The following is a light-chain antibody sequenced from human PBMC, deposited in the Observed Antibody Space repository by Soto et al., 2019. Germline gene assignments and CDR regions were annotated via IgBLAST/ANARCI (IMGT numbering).Light chain of an antibody. Sequence: ALTQPASVSGSPGQSITISCTGTSRDIGTFNYVSWYQQHPGKAPKLMIFEVSNRPSGVSYRFSGSRSGNTASLTISGLQAEDEADYYCSSFTSINTPYGFGTGTKVTV. CDR2: EVS. CDR1: SRDIGTFNY. CDR3: SSFTSINTPYG. V-gene: IGLV2-14*01. J-gene: IGLJ1*01.